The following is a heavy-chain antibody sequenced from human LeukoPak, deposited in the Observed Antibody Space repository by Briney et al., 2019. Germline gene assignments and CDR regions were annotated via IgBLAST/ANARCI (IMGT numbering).Heavy chain of an antibody. CDR1: GYTLTELS. CDR2: IIPVFGTT. V-gene: IGHV1-69*13. Sequence: GASVKVSCKVSGYTLTELSMHWVRQAPGQGLEWMGGIIPVFGTTNYAQKFQGRVTITADESTSTAYMELSSLRSEDTAMYYCAKASQLEPRVGWFDPWGQGTLVTVSS. D-gene: IGHD1-1*01. J-gene: IGHJ5*02. CDR3: AKASQLEPRVGWFDP.